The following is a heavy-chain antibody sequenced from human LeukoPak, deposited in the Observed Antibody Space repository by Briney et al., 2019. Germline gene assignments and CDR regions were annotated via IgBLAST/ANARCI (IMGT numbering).Heavy chain of an antibody. V-gene: IGHV4-61*01. CDR1: GGSISSGSYY. CDR3: ARARVDTATISTDHWFDP. D-gene: IGHD5-18*01. Sequence: PSQTLSLTCTVSGGSISSGSYYWSWIRQPPGKGLEWTGYIYYSGSTNYNPSLKSRVTISVDTSKNQFSLKLSSVTAADTAVYYCARARVDTATISTDHWFDPWGQGTLVTVSS. CDR2: IYYSGST. J-gene: IGHJ5*02.